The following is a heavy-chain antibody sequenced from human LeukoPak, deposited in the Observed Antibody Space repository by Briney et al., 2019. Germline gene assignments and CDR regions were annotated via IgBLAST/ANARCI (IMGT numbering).Heavy chain of an antibody. CDR1: GYTLTELS. D-gene: IGHD3-9*01. CDR3: ATGVLLRYFDWLSH. Sequence: ASVKVSCKVSGYTLTELSMHWVRQAPGKGLEWMGGFDPEDGETIYAQKFQGRVTMTEDTSTDTAYMELGSLRSEDTAVYYCATGVLLRYFDWLSHWGQGTLVTVSS. J-gene: IGHJ5*02. CDR2: FDPEDGET. V-gene: IGHV1-24*01.